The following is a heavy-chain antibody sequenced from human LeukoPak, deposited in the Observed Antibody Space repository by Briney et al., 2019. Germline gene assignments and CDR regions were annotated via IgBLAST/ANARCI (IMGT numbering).Heavy chain of an antibody. CDR3: ARGGGWIVVVPAAMVWFDP. CDR1: GGSFSGYY. V-gene: IGHV4-34*01. Sequence: SETLSLTCAVYGGSFSGYYWSWIRQPPGKGLEWIGEINHSGSTNYNPSLKSRVTISVDTSRNQFSLKLGSVTAADTAVYYSARGGGWIVVVPAAMVWFDPWGQGTLVTVSS. J-gene: IGHJ5*02. CDR2: INHSGST. D-gene: IGHD2-2*01.